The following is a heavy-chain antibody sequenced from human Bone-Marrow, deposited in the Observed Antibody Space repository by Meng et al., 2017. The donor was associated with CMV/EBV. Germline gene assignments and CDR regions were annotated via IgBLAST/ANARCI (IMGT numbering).Heavy chain of an antibody. CDR2: IYYSGST. CDR1: GGSISNTGYY. D-gene: IGHD3-3*01. Sequence: GSLRLSCTVSGGSISNTGYYWGWIRQPPGKGLEWIGSIYYSGSTYYNPSLKSRVTISVDTSKNQFSLKLSSVTAADTAVYYCARDEERLLQVYYFDYWGQGTLVTVSS. J-gene: IGHJ4*02. V-gene: IGHV4-39*07. CDR3: ARDEERLLQVYYFDY.